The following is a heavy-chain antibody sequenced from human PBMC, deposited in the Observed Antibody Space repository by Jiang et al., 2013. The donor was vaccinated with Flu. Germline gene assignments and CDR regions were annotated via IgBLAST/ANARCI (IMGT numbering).Heavy chain of an antibody. CDR2: ISAYNGDT. Sequence: SGAEVKKPGASVKVSCKASGYTFTNYGISWVRQAPGQGLEWMGWISAYNGDTNSARRIQGRVTMTTDTFTTTAYMELRRLRSDDTAVYYCARGAARREPYYNSYNMDVWGQGTTVTVSS. J-gene: IGHJ6*02. CDR3: ARGAARREPYYNSYNMDV. D-gene: IGHD6-6*01. CDR1: GYTFTNYG. V-gene: IGHV1-18*01.